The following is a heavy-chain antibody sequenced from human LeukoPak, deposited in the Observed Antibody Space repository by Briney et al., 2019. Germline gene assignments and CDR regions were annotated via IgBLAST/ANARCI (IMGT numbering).Heavy chain of an antibody. D-gene: IGHD3-10*01. Sequence: GGSLRLSCVASGFTFSSYAMSWVRQAPGKGLEWVSAISGSGGSTYYADSVKGRFTISRDNSKNTLYLQMNSLRAEDTAVYYCAKVGYYGLTSDFDYWGQGTLVTVSS. J-gene: IGHJ4*02. CDR2: ISGSGGST. V-gene: IGHV3-23*01. CDR1: GFTFSSYA. CDR3: AKVGYYGLTSDFDY.